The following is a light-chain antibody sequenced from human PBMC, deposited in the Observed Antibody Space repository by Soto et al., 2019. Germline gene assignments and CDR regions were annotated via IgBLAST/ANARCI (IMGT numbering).Light chain of an antibody. CDR2: DAS. J-gene: IGKJ1*01. CDR1: QNIERW. Sequence: DIQMTQSPSTLSASVGDRVTITCRASQNIERWLAWYQQKPGKAPKLLIYDASSLQSGVPSRFSGSGSGTEFTLTISSLQPDDFGTYYCQEYNSYSGTFGQGTKVDIK. CDR3: QEYNSYSGT. V-gene: IGKV1-5*01.